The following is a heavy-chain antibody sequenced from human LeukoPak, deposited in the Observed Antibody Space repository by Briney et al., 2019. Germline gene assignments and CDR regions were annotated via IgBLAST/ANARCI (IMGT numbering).Heavy chain of an antibody. J-gene: IGHJ4*02. CDR3: ARDFAW. CDR2: ISTSSSAI. Sequence: GGSLRLSCAASGFTFSSYPMNWIRQAPGKGLDWVSYISTSSSAIYYADSVKGRFTISRDNAKSSLYLQMNSLSDEDTAVYYCARDFAWWGQGTLVTVSS. D-gene: IGHD3-3*01. V-gene: IGHV3-48*02. CDR1: GFTFSSYP.